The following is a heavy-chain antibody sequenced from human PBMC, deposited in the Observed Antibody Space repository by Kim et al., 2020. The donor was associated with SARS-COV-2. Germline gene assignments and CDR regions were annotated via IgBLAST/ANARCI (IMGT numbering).Heavy chain of an antibody. Sequence: RGSLRLSCAASGFIFGDYGMHWVRQAPGKGLEWVAGLWFDGSNKKYGDSVRGRFTISRDNSKKTLYLQMNSLRAEDTAVYYCARDIFDLGSGAWSLDYWGQGTPVTVSS. V-gene: IGHV3-33*01. J-gene: IGHJ4*02. CDR3: ARDIFDLGSGAWSLDY. CDR1: GFIFGDYG. CDR2: LWFDGSNK. D-gene: IGHD2-15*01.